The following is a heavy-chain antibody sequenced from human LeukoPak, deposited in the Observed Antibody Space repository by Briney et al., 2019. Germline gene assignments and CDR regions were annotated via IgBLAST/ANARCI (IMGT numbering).Heavy chain of an antibody. J-gene: IGHJ4*02. CDR3: AGGSGWLPGY. V-gene: IGHV3-7*01. Sequence: TGGSLRLSCAASGFTFSSYEMNWVRQAPGKGLEWVAIIKQDGSEIRYVDSVKGRFTISRDNTKNVLYLQMNSLRAEDTAVYYCAGGSGWLPGYWGQGTLVTVSS. CDR1: GFTFSSYE. D-gene: IGHD6-19*01. CDR2: IKQDGSEI.